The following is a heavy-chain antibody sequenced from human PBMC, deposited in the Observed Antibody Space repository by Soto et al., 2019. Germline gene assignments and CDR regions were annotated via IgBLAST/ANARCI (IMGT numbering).Heavy chain of an antibody. CDR3: ASEERLYCGGDCHGWFDP. V-gene: IGHV1-46*01. CDR2: INPSGGST. CDR1: GYTFTSYY. Sequence: ASVKVSCKASGYTFTSYYMHWVRQAPGQGLEWMGIINPSGGSTSYAQKFQGRVTMTRDTSTSTVYMELSSLRSEDTAVYYCASEERLYCGGDCHGWFDPWGQGTLVTVSS. J-gene: IGHJ5*02. D-gene: IGHD2-21*02.